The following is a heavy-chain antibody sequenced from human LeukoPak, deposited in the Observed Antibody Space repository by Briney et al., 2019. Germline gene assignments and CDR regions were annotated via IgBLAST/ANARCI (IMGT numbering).Heavy chain of an antibody. V-gene: IGHV3-9*01. CDR2: ISWNSGSI. D-gene: IGHD7-27*01. Sequence: GGSLRLSCAASGFTFDDYAMHWVRQAPGKGLEWVSGISWNSGSIGYADSVKGRSTISRDNAKNSLYLQMNSLRAEDTALYYCAKDTLTGDGWFDPWGQGTLVTVSS. CDR1: GFTFDDYA. J-gene: IGHJ5*02. CDR3: AKDTLTGDGWFDP.